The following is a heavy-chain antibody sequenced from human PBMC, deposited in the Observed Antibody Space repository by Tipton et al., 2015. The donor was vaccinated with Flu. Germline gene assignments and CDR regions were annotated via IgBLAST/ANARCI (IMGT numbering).Heavy chain of an antibody. D-gene: IGHD3-16*01. Sequence: SLRLSCAASGFTFSSYAMSWVRQAPGKGLEWVSAISGSGGSTYYADSVKGRFTISRDNSKNTLYLQMNSLRAEDTAVYYCAKSGGGDSRRGYYYMDVWGKGTTVTVSS. CDR2: ISGSGGST. CDR3: AKSGGGDSRRGYYYMDV. J-gene: IGHJ6*03. V-gene: IGHV3-23*01. CDR1: GFTFSSYA.